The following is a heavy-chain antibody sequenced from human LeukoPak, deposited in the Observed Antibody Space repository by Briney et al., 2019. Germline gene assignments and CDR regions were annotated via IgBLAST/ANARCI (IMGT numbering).Heavy chain of an antibody. D-gene: IGHD3-16*01. CDR2: IYYSGST. CDR1: GGSISSYY. V-gene: IGHV4-59*01. CDR3: ARGRPGGI. J-gene: IGHJ3*02. Sequence: SETLSLTCAVSGGSISSYYWSWIRQPPGKGLEWIWYIYYSGSTNYNPSLKSRVTISVDASKNQFSLKLSSVTAAATAVYYCARGRPGGIWGQGTMVPVSS.